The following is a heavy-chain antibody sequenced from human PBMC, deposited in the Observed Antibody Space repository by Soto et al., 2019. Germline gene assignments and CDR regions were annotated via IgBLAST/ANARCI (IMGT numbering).Heavy chain of an antibody. D-gene: IGHD6-13*01. Sequence: QVQLVQSGAEVKKPGSSVKVSCKASGGTFSSYAISWVRQAPGQGLEWMGGIIPIFGTANYAQKFQGRVTTTADESTSTAYMELSSLRSEDTAVYYCARASAIAAAGDYYYDMDVWGQGTTVTVSS. CDR3: ARASAIAAAGDYYYDMDV. CDR1: GGTFSSYA. J-gene: IGHJ6*02. V-gene: IGHV1-69*01. CDR2: IIPIFGTA.